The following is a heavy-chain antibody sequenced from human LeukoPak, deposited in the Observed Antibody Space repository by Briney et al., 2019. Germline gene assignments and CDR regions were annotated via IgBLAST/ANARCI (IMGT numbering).Heavy chain of an antibody. V-gene: IGHV1-69*05. CDR3: ARAVDTAMTAIY. Sequence: SVKVSFKCSGGTFISYAISWVRQAPAQGLEWMGVIIPIFGTANYAQKFQGRVTITTDESTSTAYIALSSLRSEDTAVYYCARAVDTAMTAIYWGQGTLVTVSS. D-gene: IGHD5-18*01. CDR1: GGTFISYA. CDR2: IIPIFGTA. J-gene: IGHJ4*02.